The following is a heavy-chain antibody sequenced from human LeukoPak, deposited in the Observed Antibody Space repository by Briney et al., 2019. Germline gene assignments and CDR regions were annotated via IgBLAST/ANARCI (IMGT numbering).Heavy chain of an antibody. CDR1: GFTFDDYA. V-gene: IGHV3-9*01. D-gene: IGHD6-13*01. CDR2: ISWNSGSI. Sequence: GRSLRLSCAASGFTFDDYAMHWVRQAPGKGLEWVSGISWNSGSIGYADSVKGRFTISRDNAKNSLYLQMNSLRAEDTALYYCAKDGFGSSWYRDFDYWGQGTLVTVSS. J-gene: IGHJ4*02. CDR3: AKDGFGSSWYRDFDY.